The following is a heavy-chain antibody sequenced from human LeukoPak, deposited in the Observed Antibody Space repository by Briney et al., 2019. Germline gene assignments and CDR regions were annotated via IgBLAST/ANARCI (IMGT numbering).Heavy chain of an antibody. CDR3: ARDRSKNTAHRIVVVTAYGY. Sequence: GGSLRLSCAASGFTFSSYSMNWVRQAPGKGLEWVSYISSSSSTIYYADSVKGRFTISRDNAKNSLYLQMNSLRAEDTAVYYCARDRSKNTAHRIVVVTAYGYWGQGTLVTVSS. CDR2: ISSSSSTI. V-gene: IGHV3-48*04. D-gene: IGHD2-21*02. CDR1: GFTFSSYS. J-gene: IGHJ4*02.